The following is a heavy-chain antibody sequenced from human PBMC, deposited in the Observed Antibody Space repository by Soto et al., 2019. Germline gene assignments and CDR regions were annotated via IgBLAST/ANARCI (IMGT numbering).Heavy chain of an antibody. V-gene: IGHV3-30*18. D-gene: IGHD3-10*01. CDR2: ISYDGSNK. CDR3: AKDEVLLWFGELFASDY. Sequence: GGSLRLSCAASGFTFSSYGMHWVRQAPGKGLEWVAVISYDGSNKYYADSVKGRFTISRDNSKNTLYLQMNSLGAEDTAVYYCAKDEVLLWFGELFASDYWGQGTLVTAPQ. J-gene: IGHJ4*02. CDR1: GFTFSSYG.